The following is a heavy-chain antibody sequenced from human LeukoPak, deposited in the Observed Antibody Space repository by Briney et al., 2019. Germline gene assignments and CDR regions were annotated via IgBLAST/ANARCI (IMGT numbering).Heavy chain of an antibody. V-gene: IGHV1-3*01. CDR3: ARAWYYYGSGVMRKNNIEYFQH. Sequence: ASVKVSCKASGYTFTSYAMHWVRQAPGQRLEWMGWINAGNGNTKYSQKFQGRVTITRDTSASTAYMELSSLRSEDTAVYYCARAWYYYGSGVMRKNNIEYFQHWGQGTLVTVSS. D-gene: IGHD3-10*01. CDR1: GYTFTSYA. J-gene: IGHJ1*01. CDR2: INAGNGNT.